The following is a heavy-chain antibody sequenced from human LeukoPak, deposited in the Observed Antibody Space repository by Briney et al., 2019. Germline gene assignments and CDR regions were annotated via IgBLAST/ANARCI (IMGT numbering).Heavy chain of an antibody. D-gene: IGHD6-6*01. V-gene: IGHV3-21*01. CDR3: ARDGLGSSSFYYYYMDV. J-gene: IGHJ6*03. CDR1: GFTFSTYS. Sequence: GGSLRLSCAASGFTFSTYSMNWVRQAPGKGLEWVSSISSSSTYLYYTDSVKGRFTISRDDAKNSLYLQMNSLRAEDTAVYYCARDGLGSSSFYYYYMDVWGKGATVTVSS. CDR2: ISSSSTYL.